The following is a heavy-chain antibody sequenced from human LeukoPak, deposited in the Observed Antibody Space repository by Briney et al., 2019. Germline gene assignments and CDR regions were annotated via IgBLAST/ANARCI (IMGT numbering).Heavy chain of an antibody. V-gene: IGHV4-34*01. CDR2: INHSGST. CDR3: ARGWGRTWDLHHEYSSGWYNY. J-gene: IGHJ4*02. CDR1: GGSFSGYY. D-gene: IGHD6-19*01. Sequence: SETLSLTCAVHGGSFSGYYWSWIRQPPGKGLEWIGEINHSGSTNYNPSLRSRVTISVDTSKNQFSLKLSSVTAADTAVYYCARGWGRTWDLHHEYSSGWYNYWGQGTLVTSPQ.